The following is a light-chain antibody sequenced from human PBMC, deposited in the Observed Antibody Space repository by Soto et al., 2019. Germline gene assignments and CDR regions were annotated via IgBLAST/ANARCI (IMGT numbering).Light chain of an antibody. V-gene: IGKV3-11*01. J-gene: IGKJ4*01. Sequence: EIVLTQSPATLYLSPGERATLSCRASQSVSSYLAWYQQKPGQAPRLLIYDASNRATGVPARFSGSGSGTDFTLTISSLEPEDFAVYYCQQRSNGPLTFGGGTKVEIK. CDR3: QQRSNGPLT. CDR1: QSVSSY. CDR2: DAS.